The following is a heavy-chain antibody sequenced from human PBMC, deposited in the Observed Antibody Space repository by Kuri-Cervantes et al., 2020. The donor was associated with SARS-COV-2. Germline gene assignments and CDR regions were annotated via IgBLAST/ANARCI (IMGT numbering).Heavy chain of an antibody. Sequence: GESLKISCAASGFTFSSYAMHWVRQAPGKGLEWVAVISYDGSNKYYADSVKGRFTISRDNSKNTLYLQMNSLRAEDTAVYYCARVWALYCSSTSCYTFAFDIWGQGTMVTVSS. CDR3: ARVWALYCSSTSCYTFAFDI. CDR2: ISYDGSNK. D-gene: IGHD2-2*02. J-gene: IGHJ3*02. V-gene: IGHV3-30-3*01. CDR1: GFTFSSYA.